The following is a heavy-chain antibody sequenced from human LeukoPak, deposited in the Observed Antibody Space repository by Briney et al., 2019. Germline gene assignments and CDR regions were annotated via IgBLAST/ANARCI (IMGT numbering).Heavy chain of an antibody. Sequence: GGSLRLSCAASGFTFSSYAMSWVRQAPGKGLEWVSGISGSGGSTYYADSVKGRFTISRDNSKNTLYLQMNSLRAGDTAVYYCAKVAYSSSWPNWFDPWGQGTLVTVSS. D-gene: IGHD6-13*01. CDR1: GFTFSSYA. V-gene: IGHV3-23*01. CDR3: AKVAYSSSWPNWFDP. J-gene: IGHJ5*02. CDR2: ISGSGGST.